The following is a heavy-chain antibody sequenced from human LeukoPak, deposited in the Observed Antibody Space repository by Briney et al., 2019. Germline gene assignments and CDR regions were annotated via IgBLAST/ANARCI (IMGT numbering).Heavy chain of an antibody. D-gene: IGHD2-15*01. CDR1: GFSFTTYW. J-gene: IGHJ4*02. CDR2: INQDESSQ. CDR3: ARGDCSGGSCYLSLTTIDY. Sequence: GGSLRLSCAASGFSFTTYWMGWVRQAPGKGLEWVANINQDESSQYYVDAVRGRFTISRDNAKNSLYLQMNSLRAEDTAVYYCARGDCSGGSCYLSLTTIDYWGQGTLVTVSS. V-gene: IGHV3-7*04.